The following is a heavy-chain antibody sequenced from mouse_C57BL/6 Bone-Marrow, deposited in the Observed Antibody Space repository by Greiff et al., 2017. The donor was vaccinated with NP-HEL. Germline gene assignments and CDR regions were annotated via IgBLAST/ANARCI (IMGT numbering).Heavy chain of an antibody. CDR1: GFTFSSYG. J-gene: IGHJ3*01. Sequence: EVQRVESGGDLVKPGGSLKLSCAASGFTFSSYGMSWVRQTPDKRLEWVATISSGGSYTYYPDSVKGRFTISRDNAKNTLYLQMSSLKSEDTDMYYCAIGFDYWGQGTLVTVSA. V-gene: IGHV5-6*01. CDR2: ISSGGSYT. CDR3: AIGFDY.